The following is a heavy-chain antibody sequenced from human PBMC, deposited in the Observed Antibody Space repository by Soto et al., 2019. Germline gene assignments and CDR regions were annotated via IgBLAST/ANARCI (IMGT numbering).Heavy chain of an antibody. V-gene: IGHV4-59*01. D-gene: IGHD2-15*01. CDR3: ARESLIYYFDY. CDR1: GGSISSYH. Sequence: SETLSLTCTVSGGSISSYHWSWIRQPPGKGLEWIGYIYYSGSTNYNPSLKSRVTISVDTSKNQFSLKLSSVTAADTAVYYCARESLIYYFDYWGQGTLVTVSS. CDR2: IYYSGST. J-gene: IGHJ4*02.